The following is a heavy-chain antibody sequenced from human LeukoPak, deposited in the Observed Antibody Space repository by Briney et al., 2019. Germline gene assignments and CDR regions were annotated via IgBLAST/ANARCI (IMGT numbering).Heavy chain of an antibody. J-gene: IGHJ6*02. D-gene: IGHD3-9*01. V-gene: IGHV3-53*01. CDR1: GFTGSSNY. CDR3: ARVLRRVLTGYYYYYGMDV. Sequence: QTGGSLRLSCAASGFTGSSNYMSWVRQAPGKGLEWVSVIYSGGSTYYADSVKGRFTISRDNSKNTLYLQMNSLRAEDTAVYYCARVLRRVLTGYYYYYGMDVWGQGTTVTVSS. CDR2: IYSGGST.